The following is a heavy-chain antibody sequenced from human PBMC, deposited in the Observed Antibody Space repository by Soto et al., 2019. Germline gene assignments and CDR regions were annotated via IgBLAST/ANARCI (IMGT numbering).Heavy chain of an antibody. CDR1: GFTFSSYG. D-gene: IGHD6-13*01. CDR3: ANRVGSWPFDY. CDR2: ISYDGSNK. J-gene: IGHJ4*02. V-gene: IGHV3-30*18. Sequence: RLSCAASGFTFSSYGMHWVRQAPGKGLEWVAVISYDGSNKYYADSVKGRFTISRDNSKNTLYLQMNSLRAEDTAVYYCANRVGSWPFDYWGQGTLVTVSS.